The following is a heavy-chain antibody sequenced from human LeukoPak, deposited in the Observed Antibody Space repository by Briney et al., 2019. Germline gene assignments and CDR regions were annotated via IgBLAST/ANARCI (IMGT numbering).Heavy chain of an antibody. CDR3: IMTTVTTVDY. J-gene: IGHJ4*02. V-gene: IGHV1-46*01. Sequence: EASVKVSCKASGYTFTSYYMHWVRQAPGQGLEWMGIINPSGGSTSYAQKFQGRVTMTRGTSTSTVYMELSSLRSEDTAVYYCIMTTVTTVDYWGQGTLVTVSS. CDR1: GYTFTSYY. CDR2: INPSGGST. D-gene: IGHD4-17*01.